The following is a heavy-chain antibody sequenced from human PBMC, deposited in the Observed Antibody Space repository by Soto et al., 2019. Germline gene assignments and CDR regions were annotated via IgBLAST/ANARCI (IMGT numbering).Heavy chain of an antibody. CDR1: GFTFSSYA. V-gene: IGHV3-30-3*01. CDR2: ISYDATNK. CDR3: SGYCTSSSCSVDY. D-gene: IGHD2-2*01. J-gene: IGHJ4*02. Sequence: QVQVVESGGGVVQPGRSLRLSCAASGFTFSSYAMHWVRQAPGKGLEWVAVISYDATNKYYADYVKGRFTISRDNSKNTLYLQMNSLRAEDTAVYYCSGYCTSSSCSVDYWGQGTLVTVSS.